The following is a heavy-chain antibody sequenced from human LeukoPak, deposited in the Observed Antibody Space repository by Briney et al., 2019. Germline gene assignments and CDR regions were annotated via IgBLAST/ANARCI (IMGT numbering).Heavy chain of an antibody. V-gene: IGHV3-30*02. CDR2: IQYDGSNK. CDR3: AKDYRPYCSSTSCTSMDV. J-gene: IGHJ6*04. CDR1: GFTFSSYG. D-gene: IGHD2-2*01. Sequence: PGGSLRLSCAASGFTFSSYGMHWVRQSPGKGLEWVAFIQYDGSNKYYADSVKGRFTISRDNSKNTLYLQMNSLRAEDTAVYYCAKDYRPYCSSTSCTSMDVWGKGTTVTVSS.